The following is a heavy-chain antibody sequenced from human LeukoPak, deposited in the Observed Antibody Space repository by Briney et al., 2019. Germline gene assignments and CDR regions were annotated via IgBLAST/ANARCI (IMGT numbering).Heavy chain of an antibody. J-gene: IGHJ3*02. CDR3: ATSLRGVAFDI. CDR1: GYTFTSYD. Sequence: GASVKVSCKASGYTFTSYDINWVRQATGQGLEWMGWMNPNSGNTGYAQKFQGRVTITRNTSISTAYMELSSLRSEDTAVYYCATSLRGVAFDIWGQGTMVTVSS. CDR2: MNPNSGNT. D-gene: IGHD3-10*01. V-gene: IGHV1-8*03.